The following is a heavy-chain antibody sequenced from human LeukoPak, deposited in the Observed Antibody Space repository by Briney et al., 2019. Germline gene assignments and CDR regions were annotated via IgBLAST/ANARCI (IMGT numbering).Heavy chain of an antibody. CDR1: GGFISGYY. J-gene: IGHJ3*02. Sequence: PSETLSLTCTVSGGFISGYYWSWIRQPPGMGLEWIGYIYYSGSTNYNPSLKSRVTISVDTSKNQFSLKLNSVTAADTAEYYCARSKWGYAFDIWGQGTMVTVSS. CDR3: ARSKWGYAFDI. V-gene: IGHV4-59*01. CDR2: IYYSGST. D-gene: IGHD1-26*01.